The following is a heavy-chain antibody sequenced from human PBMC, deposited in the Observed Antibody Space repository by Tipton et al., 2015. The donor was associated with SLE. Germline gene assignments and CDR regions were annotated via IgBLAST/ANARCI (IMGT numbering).Heavy chain of an antibody. CDR1: GGSFSGYY. Sequence: TLSLTCAVYGGSFSGYYWSWIRQPPGKGLEWIGEINHSGSTNYNPSLKSRVTISVDTSKNQFSLKLSSVTAADTAVYYCARENRSLRGLFDYWGQGTLVPVSS. D-gene: IGHD4-17*01. J-gene: IGHJ4*02. CDR3: ARENRSLRGLFDY. CDR2: INHSGST. V-gene: IGHV4-34*01.